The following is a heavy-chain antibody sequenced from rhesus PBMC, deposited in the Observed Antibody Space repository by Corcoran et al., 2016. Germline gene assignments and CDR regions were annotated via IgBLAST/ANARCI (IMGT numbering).Heavy chain of an antibody. J-gene: IGHJ4*01. CDR2: IFWNGCK. V-gene: IGHV2-95*01. CDR3: ARVPGYSGYASADY. Sequence: QVPLKESGPALVKPTQTLTLTCTFSGFSIATTGTGVGWIRQPPGKALEWLASIFWNGCKWYGTSVKTVRSISKSTAKTTVVLTRTNMDPADTATYYCARVPGYSGYASADYWGPGVLVTVSS. CDR1: GFSIATTGTG. D-gene: IGHD5-42*01.